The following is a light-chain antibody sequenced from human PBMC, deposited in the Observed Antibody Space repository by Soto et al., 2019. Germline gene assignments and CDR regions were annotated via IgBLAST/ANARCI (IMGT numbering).Light chain of an antibody. CDR1: ESVSSY. J-gene: IGKJ1*01. V-gene: IGKV3-15*01. CDR3: HQYLNWPQA. CDR2: GAS. Sequence: ETVMTQSPATLSVSPGERATLSCRASESVSSYLAWYQHKPGQAPRLLIYGASARATGVPARFSGSGSGTDFTLIISSLQPEDFAVYYCHQYLNWPQAFGQGTKVEIK.